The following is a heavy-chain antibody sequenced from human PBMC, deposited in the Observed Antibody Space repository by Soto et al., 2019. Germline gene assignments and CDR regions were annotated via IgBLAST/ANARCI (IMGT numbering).Heavy chain of an antibody. D-gene: IGHD3-3*01. CDR2: IVPNVGTV. J-gene: IGHJ4*02. CDR1: GGTLSSFINYP. CDR3: ARRDTSGFLRYCDN. V-gene: IGHV1-69*06. Sequence: QMQLVQSGAEVKKPGSSVKVSCKASGGTLSSFINYPINWVRQAPGQGLEWMGGIVPNVGTVNYAQKFQGRGTMTADKSTGTAYMEVSSLRSEDTALYYCARRDTSGFLRYCDNWGQGTLVTVSS.